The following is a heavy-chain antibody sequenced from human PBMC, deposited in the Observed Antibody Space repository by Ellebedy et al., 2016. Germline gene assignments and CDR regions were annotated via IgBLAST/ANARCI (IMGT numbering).Heavy chain of an antibody. D-gene: IGHD2-15*01. CDR3: ATGDCSGGSCHYFDY. CDR1: GFTFSKVW. J-gene: IGHJ4*02. CDR2: IKSKIHGGTT. Sequence: GGSLRLSCEVSGFTFSKVWMHWVRQAQGKGLEWVGRIKSKIHGGTTDYAAPVKGRFTISRDDSKNTLFLQMDSLRTEDTAVYYCATGDCSGGSCHYFDYWGQGTLVTVS. V-gene: IGHV3-15*07.